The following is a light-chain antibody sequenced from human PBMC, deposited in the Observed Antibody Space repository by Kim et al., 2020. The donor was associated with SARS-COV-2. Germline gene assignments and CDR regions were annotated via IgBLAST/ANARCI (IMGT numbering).Light chain of an antibody. J-gene: IGLJ3*02. CDR1: RGGMASNY. CDR2: EDN. V-gene: IGLV6-57*02. CDR3: QSYDSSFWV. Sequence: GKTVTISGAGGRGGMASNYVQWYQQRPGSAPTTVIYEDNQGPSGVPDRFSGSIDSSSNSASLTISGLKTEDEADYYCQSYDSSFWVFGGGTQLTVL.